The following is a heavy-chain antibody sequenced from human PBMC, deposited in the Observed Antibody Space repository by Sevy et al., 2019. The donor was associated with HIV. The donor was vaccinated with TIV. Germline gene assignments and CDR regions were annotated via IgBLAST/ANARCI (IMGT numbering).Heavy chain of an antibody. V-gene: IGHV4-34*01. CDR3: ARGSYPSGTYYFFDY. CDR1: GGSFSGYY. CDR2: INHSEST. D-gene: IGHD1-26*01. Sequence: SETLSLTCAVYGGSFSGYYWSWIRQPPGKGLEWIGEINHSESTNYNPSLKSRVIISIDRSKNQFSLKLGSVTAADTGVYYCARGSYPSGTYYFFDYWGRGTPVTVSS. J-gene: IGHJ4*02.